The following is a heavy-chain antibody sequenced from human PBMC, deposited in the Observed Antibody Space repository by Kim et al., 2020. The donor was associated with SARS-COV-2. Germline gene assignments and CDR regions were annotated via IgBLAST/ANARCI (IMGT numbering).Heavy chain of an antibody. D-gene: IGHD4-17*01. CDR3: ARDRDYEDWFDP. CDR1: GGTFSSYA. Sequence: SVKVSCKASGGTFSSYAISWVRQAPGQGLEWMGGIIPIFGTANYAQKFQGRVTITADESTSTAYMELSSLRSEDTAVYYCARDRDYEDWFDPWGQGTLVTVSS. J-gene: IGHJ5*02. CDR2: IIPIFGTA. V-gene: IGHV1-69*13.